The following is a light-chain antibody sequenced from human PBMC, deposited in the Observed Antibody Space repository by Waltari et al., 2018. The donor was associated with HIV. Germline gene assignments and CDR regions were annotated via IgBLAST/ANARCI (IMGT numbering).Light chain of an antibody. J-gene: IGLJ3*02. CDR3: SSYTTTSTIL. Sequence: QSALTQPASVSGSPGQSITISCTGTNSDIGGYNYVSWYQQHPGRAPKLLDDEVTHRPSGIAYRFSGSKSGNTASMTIAGLQAEDEADYYCSSYTTTSTILFGGGTKVTVL. CDR2: EVT. CDR1: NSDIGGYNY. V-gene: IGLV2-14*01.